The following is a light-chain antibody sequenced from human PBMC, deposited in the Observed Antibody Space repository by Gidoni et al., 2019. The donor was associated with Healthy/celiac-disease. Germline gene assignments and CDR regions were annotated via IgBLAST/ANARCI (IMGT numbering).Light chain of an antibody. Sequence: DIQITQSPSTLSASVGDRVTITCRASQSISSWLAWYQQKPGKAPKLLIYDASSLESGVPSRFSGSGSGTEFTLTISSLQPDDFATYYCQQYNSYNGTFGQGTKVEIK. CDR3: QQYNSYNGT. J-gene: IGKJ1*01. V-gene: IGKV1-5*01. CDR1: QSISSW. CDR2: DAS.